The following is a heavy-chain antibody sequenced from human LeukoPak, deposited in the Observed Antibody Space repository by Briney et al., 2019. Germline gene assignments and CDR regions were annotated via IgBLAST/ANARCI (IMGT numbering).Heavy chain of an antibody. J-gene: IGHJ6*02. CDR1: AFTFTSYA. Sequence: GRSLRLSCAVSAFTFTSYATHWVRQAPGKGLEWVAVISYDGSNKYYADSVKGRFTISRDNSKNTLYLQMNSLRAEDTAVYYCARDSYGMDVWGQGTTVTVSS. CDR3: ARDSYGMDV. V-gene: IGHV3-30-3*01. CDR2: ISYDGSNK.